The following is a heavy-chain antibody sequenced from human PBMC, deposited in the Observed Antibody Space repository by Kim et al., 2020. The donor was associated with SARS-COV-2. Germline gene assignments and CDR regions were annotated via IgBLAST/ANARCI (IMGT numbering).Heavy chain of an antibody. CDR3: ARQEGGTTVTTGY. Sequence: RPSFQGHVTISADKSISTAYLQWSSLKASDTAMYYCARQEGGTTVTTGYWGQGTLVTVSS. D-gene: IGHD4-17*01. V-gene: IGHV5-10-1*01. J-gene: IGHJ4*02.